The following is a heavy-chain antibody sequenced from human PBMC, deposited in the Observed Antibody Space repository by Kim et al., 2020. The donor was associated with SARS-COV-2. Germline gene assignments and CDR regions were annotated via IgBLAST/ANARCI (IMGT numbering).Heavy chain of an antibody. V-gene: IGHV1-69*13. D-gene: IGHD1-26*01. CDR3: GGGSSQRGYYYYYGMDV. CDR2: IIPIFGTA. CDR1: GGTFSSYA. Sequence: SVKVSCKASGGTFSSYAISWVRQAPGQGLEWIGGIIPIFGTANYAQKFQGRVTITADESTSTAYMELSSLRSEDTAVYYCGGGSSQRGYYYYYGMDVWGQGTTVTVSS. J-gene: IGHJ6*02.